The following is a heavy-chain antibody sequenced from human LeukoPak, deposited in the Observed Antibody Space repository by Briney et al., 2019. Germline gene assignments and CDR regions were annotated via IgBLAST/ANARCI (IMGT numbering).Heavy chain of an antibody. D-gene: IGHD6-13*01. CDR1: GFTFSSYS. CDR2: ISSSSSYI. Sequence: AGGSLRLSCAASGFTFSSYSMNWVRQAPGKGLEWVSSISSSSSYIYYADSVKGRFTISRDNAKSSLYLQMNSLRAEDTAVYYCAREGIAAAGTYYYYGMDVWGKGTTVTVSS. V-gene: IGHV3-21*01. CDR3: AREGIAAAGTYYYYGMDV. J-gene: IGHJ6*04.